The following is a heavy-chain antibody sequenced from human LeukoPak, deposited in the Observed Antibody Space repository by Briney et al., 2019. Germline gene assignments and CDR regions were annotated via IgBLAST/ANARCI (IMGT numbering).Heavy chain of an antibody. J-gene: IGHJ6*03. CDR3: ASQKGQQQGHYYMDV. CDR1: GYTFTSYY. D-gene: IGHD6-13*01. Sequence: GASVKVSCKASGYTFTSYYMHWVRQAPGQGLEWMGIINPSGGSTSYAQKFQGRVTMTRDMSTSTVYMELSSLRSEDTAVYYCASQKGQQQGHYYMDVWGKGTTVTVSS. CDR2: INPSGGST. V-gene: IGHV1-46*01.